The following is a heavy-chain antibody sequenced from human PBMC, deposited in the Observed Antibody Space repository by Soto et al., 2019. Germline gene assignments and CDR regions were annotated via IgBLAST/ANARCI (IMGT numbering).Heavy chain of an antibody. Sequence: GSLRLSCAASGFTFSNFEMHWVRQAPGKGLEWVSYISTTGTTMYYADSVRGRFTISRDNAKNSLYLQMSSLRAEDTAVYYCARTSSIETIYYSGMDVWGQGTTVTVSS. CDR2: ISTTGTTM. V-gene: IGHV3-48*03. J-gene: IGHJ6*02. D-gene: IGHD6-6*01. CDR1: GFTFSNFE. CDR3: ARTSSIETIYYSGMDV.